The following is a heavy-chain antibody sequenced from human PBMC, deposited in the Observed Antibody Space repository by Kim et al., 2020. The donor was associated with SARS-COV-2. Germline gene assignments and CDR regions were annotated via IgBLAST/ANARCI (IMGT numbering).Heavy chain of an antibody. CDR3: AKETGSYDWSVDY. V-gene: IGHV3-23*01. Sequence: SPDSVKGRFTISRDNPKNTLYLQMNSLRAEDTAVYYCAKETGSYDWSVDYWGQGTLVTVSS. J-gene: IGHJ4*02. D-gene: IGHD1-26*01.